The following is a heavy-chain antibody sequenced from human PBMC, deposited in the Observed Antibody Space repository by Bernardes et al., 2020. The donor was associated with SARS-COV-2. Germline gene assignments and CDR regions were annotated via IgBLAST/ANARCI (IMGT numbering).Heavy chain of an antibody. D-gene: IGHD1-1*01. CDR2: IHSSGRP. J-gene: IGHJ5*02. V-gene: IGHV4-59*01. Sequence: SETLSLTCIVSGDSISGYYWSWIRQTPGKGLEWIGSIHSSGRPNYNPSLKSRVTISVDTSKNQFSLKLTSVTTADTAIFYCARHVQMSTIGYNWFDPWGQGTLVTVSS. CDR3: ARHVQMSTIGYNWFDP. CDR1: GDSISGYY.